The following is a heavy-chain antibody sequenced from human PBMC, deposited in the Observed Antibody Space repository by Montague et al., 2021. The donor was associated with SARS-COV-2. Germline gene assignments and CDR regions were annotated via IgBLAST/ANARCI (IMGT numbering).Heavy chain of an antibody. J-gene: IGHJ4*02. CDR1: GFTFSNFA. CDR2: ISHNGSNT. CDR3: ANPIFGTYLADY. V-gene: IGHV3-23*01. Sequence: SLRLSCAASGFTFSNFALRWVRQAPGKGLEWVSVISHNGSNTYYADSVKGRFTISRDNSRNTVYLQINNLRAADTAIYYCANPIFGTYLADYWGQGTLVTVSS. D-gene: IGHD3-3*01.